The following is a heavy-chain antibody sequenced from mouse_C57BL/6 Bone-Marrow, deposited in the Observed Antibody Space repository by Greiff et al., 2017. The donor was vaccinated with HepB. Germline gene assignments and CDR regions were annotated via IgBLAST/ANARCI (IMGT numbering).Heavy chain of an antibody. CDR2: INPSTGGT. J-gene: IGHJ4*01. CDR3: ARYEGYYYDAMDD. Sequence: EVQLQHSGPELVKPGASVKISCKASGYSFTDYYMNWVKQSPEKSLEWIGDINPSTGGTTYNQKFKDKATLTVDKSSSTAYMQLQSLTSEDSAVYYCARYEGYYYDAMDDWGQGTSVTVSS. CDR1: GYSFTDYY. V-gene: IGHV1-42*01. D-gene: IGHD2-3*01.